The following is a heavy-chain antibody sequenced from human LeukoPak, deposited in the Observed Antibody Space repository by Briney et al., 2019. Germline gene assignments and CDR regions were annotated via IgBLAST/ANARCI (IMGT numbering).Heavy chain of an antibody. J-gene: IGHJ4*02. D-gene: IGHD6-19*01. CDR1: GGSITSYY. CDR3: ARFRSGWYWAPFDY. V-gene: IGHV4-4*07. CDR2: LQTSRST. Sequence: SETLSLTCTVPGGSITSYYWSWIPPPAGKGLEWILRLQTSRSTNYNPSPKSPVTTSVNTSKNQYTPKLGSVTAADTAVYFCARFRSGWYWAPFDYWGQGTLVTVSS.